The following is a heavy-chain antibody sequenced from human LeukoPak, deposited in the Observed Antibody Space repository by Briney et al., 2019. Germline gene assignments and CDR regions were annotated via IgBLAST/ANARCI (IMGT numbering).Heavy chain of an antibody. D-gene: IGHD3-22*01. Sequence: GGSLRLSCAASGFTVSSNYMSWVRQAPGKGLEWVSVIYSGGSTYYADSVKGRFTISRDNSKNTLYLQMNSLRAEDTAVYYCAKDRYFDSYGFLFDSWGQGTLVTVSS. V-gene: IGHV3-66*02. J-gene: IGHJ4*02. CDR3: AKDRYFDSYGFLFDS. CDR2: IYSGGST. CDR1: GFTVSSNY.